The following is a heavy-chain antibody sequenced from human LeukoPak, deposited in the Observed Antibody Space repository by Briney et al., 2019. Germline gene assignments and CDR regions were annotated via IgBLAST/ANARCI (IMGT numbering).Heavy chain of an antibody. D-gene: IGHD3-10*01. Sequence: ASVKVSCKVSGYTFTDYSIHWLPQAPGKGLEWLGLVNPEDDETIYSEKFQGRITMTADTSTDTAFMELSSLRSEDTAIYYCAAAPPGFGELNGGDYWGQGTLVTVSS. CDR2: VNPEDDET. V-gene: IGHV1-69-2*01. J-gene: IGHJ4*02. CDR3: AAAPPGFGELNGGDY. CDR1: GYTFTDYS.